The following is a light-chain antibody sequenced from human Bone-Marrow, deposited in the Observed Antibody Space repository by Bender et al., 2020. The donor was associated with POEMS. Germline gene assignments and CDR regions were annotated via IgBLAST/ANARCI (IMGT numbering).Light chain of an antibody. CDR1: SMDIGAYTF. Sequence: QSALTQPASVSGSPGQSITISCTGTSMDIGAYTFVSWYQQRPGQALKLMIYDVTSRPSGVSHRFSGSKSGNTASLTISGLQAEDEADYFCCSFAGGFTFVFGTGTKVTVL. CDR3: CSFAGGFTFV. J-gene: IGLJ1*01. V-gene: IGLV2-14*03. CDR2: DVT.